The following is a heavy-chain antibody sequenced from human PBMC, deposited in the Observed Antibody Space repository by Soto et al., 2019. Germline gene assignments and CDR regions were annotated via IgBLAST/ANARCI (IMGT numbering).Heavy chain of an antibody. D-gene: IGHD6-19*01. J-gene: IGHJ4*02. CDR1: GFTFSGYA. CDR3: ARVAVAASFDY. V-gene: IGHV3-64*01. Sequence: EVQLVESGGGLVQPGGSLRLSCAASGFTFSGYAMHWVRQAPGKGLEYVSAITNNGDTTYYANSVKGRFTISRDNSQNTLYLQMGSLRAEGMAVYYCARVAVAASFDYWGQGTLVTVSS. CDR2: ITNNGDTT.